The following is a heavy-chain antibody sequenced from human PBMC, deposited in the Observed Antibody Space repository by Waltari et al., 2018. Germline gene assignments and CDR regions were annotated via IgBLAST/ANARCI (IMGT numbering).Heavy chain of an antibody. Sequence: QVQLQQWGAGLLKPSETLSLTCAVYGGSFSGYYWSWIRQPPGKGLEWIGEINPSGSTNYNPSLKSRVTISVDTSKNQFSLKLSSVTAADTAVYYCARSVLWFGEYDYWGQGTLVTVSS. CDR2: INPSGST. CDR3: ARSVLWFGEYDY. J-gene: IGHJ4*02. D-gene: IGHD3-10*01. CDR1: GGSFSGYY. V-gene: IGHV4-34*01.